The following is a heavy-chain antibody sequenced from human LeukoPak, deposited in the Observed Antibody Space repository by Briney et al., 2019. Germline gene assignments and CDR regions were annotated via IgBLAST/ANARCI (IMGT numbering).Heavy chain of an antibody. V-gene: IGHV4-4*07. CDR3: ARVHGRDGYNP. D-gene: IGHD5-24*01. CDR2: IYSSGST. Sequence: PSETLSLTCTVSGDSISSNYWTWIRQPARKGLEWIGRIYSSGSTDYNPSLKSRVTMSLHSSKNQFSLKLRSMTAADTAMYYCARVHGRDGYNPWGQGTLVTVSS. CDR1: GDSISSNY. J-gene: IGHJ5*02.